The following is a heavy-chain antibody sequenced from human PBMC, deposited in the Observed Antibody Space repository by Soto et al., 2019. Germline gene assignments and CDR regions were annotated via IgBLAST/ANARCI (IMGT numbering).Heavy chain of an antibody. V-gene: IGHV1-69*13. CDR3: ASSSWYGRYYFDY. J-gene: IGHJ4*02. CDR2: IIPIFGTA. Sequence: SVKVSCKASGGTFSSYAISWVRQAPGQGLEWMGGIIPIFGTANYAQKFQGRVTITADESTSTAYMELSSLRSEDTAVYYCASSSWYGRYYFDYWGQGTLVTVSS. D-gene: IGHD6-13*01. CDR1: GGTFSSYA.